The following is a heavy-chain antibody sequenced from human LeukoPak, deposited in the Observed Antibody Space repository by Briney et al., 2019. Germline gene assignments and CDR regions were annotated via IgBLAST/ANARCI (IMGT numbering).Heavy chain of an antibody. D-gene: IGHD3-16*01. CDR1: GGSISSYY. CDR3: ASVYGYNWFDP. J-gene: IGHJ5*02. V-gene: IGHV4-59*08. CDR2: IYYSGST. Sequence: SETLSLTCTVSGGSISSYYWSWIRQPPGKGLEWIGYIYYSGSTYYNPSLKSRVTISVDTSKNQFSLKLSSVTAADTAVYYCASVYGYNWFDPWGQGTLVTVSS.